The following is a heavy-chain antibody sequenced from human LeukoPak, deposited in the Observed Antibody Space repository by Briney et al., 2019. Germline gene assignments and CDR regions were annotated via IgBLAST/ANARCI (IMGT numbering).Heavy chain of an antibody. CDR3: ARDWKAGYTSGWYRNHYYMDV. CDR2: INPNSGGT. Sequence: GASVKVSCKASGYTFTGYYMHWVRQAPGQGLEWMGWINPNSGGTKYAQKFQGRVTMTRDTSISTVYMELSRLRSDDTAVYYCARDWKAGYTSGWYRNHYYMDVWGKGTTVTISS. J-gene: IGHJ6*03. D-gene: IGHD6-19*01. V-gene: IGHV1-2*02. CDR1: GYTFTGYY.